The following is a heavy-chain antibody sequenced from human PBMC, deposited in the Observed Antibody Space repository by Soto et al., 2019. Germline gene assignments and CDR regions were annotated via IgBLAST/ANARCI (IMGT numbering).Heavy chain of an antibody. CDR3: ARVEADGTNGVFYEAFQH. V-gene: IGHV3-53*04. CDR2: IYSGGST. CDR1: GFTVSSNY. J-gene: IGHJ1*01. D-gene: IGHD2-8*01. Sequence: GGSLRLSCAASGFTVSSNYMSWVRQAPGKGLEWVSVIYSGGSTYYADSVECRVTIFRHNSKNTLYPLKNSLRAEDTDVYYCARVEADGTNGVFYEAFQHWGQGTLVTVSS.